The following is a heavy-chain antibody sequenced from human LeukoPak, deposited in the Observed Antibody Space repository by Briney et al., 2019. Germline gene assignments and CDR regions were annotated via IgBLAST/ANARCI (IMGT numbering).Heavy chain of an antibody. CDR3: AKDKVAEYYFDY. Sequence: PGGSLRLSCAASGLTVSSSYAMSWVRQAPGKGLEWVSAISGSGGSTYYADSVKGRFTISRDNSKNTLYLQMNSLRAEDTAVYYCAKDKVAEYYFDYWGQGTLVTVSS. CDR2: ISGSGGST. D-gene: IGHD2-15*01. V-gene: IGHV3-23*01. CDR1: GLTVSSSYA. J-gene: IGHJ4*02.